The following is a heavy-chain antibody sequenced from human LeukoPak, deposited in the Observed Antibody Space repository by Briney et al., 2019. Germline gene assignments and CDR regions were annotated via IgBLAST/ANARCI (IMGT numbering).Heavy chain of an antibody. CDR3: SRCRRSIVVVPAAIPQNFDS. J-gene: IGHJ4*02. Sequence: ASVRVSCKASGYTFTSYGISWVRQAPGQGLEWMGWISAYNGNTNYAQKLQGRVTMTTDTSTSTAYMELRSLRSDDPAVYYCSRCRRSIVVVPAAIPQNFDSWGQGPLVTVSS. CDR2: ISAYNGNT. D-gene: IGHD2-2*02. V-gene: IGHV1-18*01. CDR1: GYTFTSYG.